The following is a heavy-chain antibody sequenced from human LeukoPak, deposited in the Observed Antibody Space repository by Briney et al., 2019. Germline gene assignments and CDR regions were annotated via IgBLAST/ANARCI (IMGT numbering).Heavy chain of an antibody. CDR2: IYTSGST. CDR3: ARGGYDILTGYYISDY. D-gene: IGHD3-9*01. Sequence: SETLSLTCTVSGGSISSGSYYWSWIRQPAGKGLEWIGRIYTSGSTNYNPSLKSRVTISVDTSKNQFSLKLSSVTAADTAVYYGARGGYDILTGYYISDYWGQGTLVTVSS. V-gene: IGHV4-61*02. CDR1: GGSISSGSYY. J-gene: IGHJ4*02.